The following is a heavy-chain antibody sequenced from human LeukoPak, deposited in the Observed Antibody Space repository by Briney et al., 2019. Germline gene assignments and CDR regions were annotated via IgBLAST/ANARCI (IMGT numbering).Heavy chain of an antibody. D-gene: IGHD1-26*01. Sequence: SGGSLRLSCAASGFTVSNYTINWVRQPPGKGLEWVSSISRRSTYIYYADSVKGRFTISKDNAKNSLYLQMDSLRAEDTAVYYCARAQVGYNWFDPWGQGTLVTVSS. CDR3: ARAQVGYNWFDP. CDR1: GFTVSNYT. V-gene: IGHV3-21*01. J-gene: IGHJ5*02. CDR2: ISRRSTYI.